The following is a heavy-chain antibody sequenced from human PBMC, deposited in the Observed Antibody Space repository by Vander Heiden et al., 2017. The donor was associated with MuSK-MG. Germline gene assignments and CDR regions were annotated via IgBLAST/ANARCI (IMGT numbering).Heavy chain of an antibody. CDR3: AKDYTAMSLGLDY. J-gene: IGHJ4*02. Sequence: EVQLVESGGGLVQPGRSLRLSCAASGFTFDDYAMHWVRQAPGKGLEWVSSIAWNSGSIGYADSVKGRFTISRDNAKNSLYLQMNSLRAEDTALYYCAKDYTAMSLGLDYWGQGTLVTVSS. V-gene: IGHV3-9*01. CDR1: GFTFDDYA. CDR2: IAWNSGSI. D-gene: IGHD5-18*01.